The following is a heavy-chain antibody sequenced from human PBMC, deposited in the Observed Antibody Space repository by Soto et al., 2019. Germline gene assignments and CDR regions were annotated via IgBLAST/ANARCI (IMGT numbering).Heavy chain of an antibody. CDR1: GGSISSYY. CDR2: IYYSGST. D-gene: IGHD3-9*01. CDR3: ARANFNYDILTGYFYGMDV. V-gene: IGHV4-59*01. Sequence: SETLSLTCTVSGGSISSYYWSWIRQPPGKGLEWIGYIYYSGSTNYNPSLKSRVTISVDTSKNQFSLKLSSVTAADTAVYYCARANFNYDILTGYFYGMDVWGQGTTVTSP. J-gene: IGHJ6*02.